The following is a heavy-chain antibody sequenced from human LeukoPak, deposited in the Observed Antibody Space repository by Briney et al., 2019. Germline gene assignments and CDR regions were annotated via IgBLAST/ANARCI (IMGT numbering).Heavy chain of an antibody. CDR1: GFTFSSYA. V-gene: IGHV3-23*01. CDR3: AKAAMYYDFWSGYSMSDYYFDY. J-gene: IGHJ4*02. CDR2: ISGSGGST. D-gene: IGHD3-3*01. Sequence: GGSLRLSCAASGFTFSSYAMSWVRQAPGKGLEWVSAISGSGGSTYYADSVKGRFTISRDNSKNTLYLQMNSLRAEDTAVYYCAKAAMYYDFWSGYSMSDYYFDYWGQGTLVTVSS.